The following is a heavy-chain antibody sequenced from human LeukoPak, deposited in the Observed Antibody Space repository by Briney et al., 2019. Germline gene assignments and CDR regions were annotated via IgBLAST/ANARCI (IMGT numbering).Heavy chain of an antibody. J-gene: IGHJ4*02. D-gene: IGHD3-10*01. V-gene: IGHV4-38-2*01. Sequence: GSLRLSCAASGFTVSSNYMSWFRQAPGKGLEWIGSIYHSGSTYYNPSLKSRVTISVDTSKNQFSLKLSSVTAADTAVYYCATFNEITPGYYYGSGSYYNLFDYWGQGTLVTVSS. CDR3: ATFNEITPGYYYGSGSYYNLFDY. CDR2: IYHSGST. CDR1: GFTVSSNY.